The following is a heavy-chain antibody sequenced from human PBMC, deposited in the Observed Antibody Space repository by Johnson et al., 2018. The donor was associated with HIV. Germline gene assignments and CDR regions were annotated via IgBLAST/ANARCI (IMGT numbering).Heavy chain of an antibody. J-gene: IGHJ3*02. CDR3: TTAAGVVTAIRATYDAFDI. V-gene: IGHV3-15*01. CDR2: IKSKTDGWTT. D-gene: IGHD2-21*02. Sequence: VQLVESGGGLVKPGGSLRLSCAASGFTFSDYYMSWIRQAPGKGLEWVGRIKSKTDGWTTDYAAPVKGRFTISRDDSKNTLYLKMNSLKTEDAAVYYCTTAAGVVTAIRATYDAFDIWGQGTMVTVSS. CDR1: GFTFSDYY.